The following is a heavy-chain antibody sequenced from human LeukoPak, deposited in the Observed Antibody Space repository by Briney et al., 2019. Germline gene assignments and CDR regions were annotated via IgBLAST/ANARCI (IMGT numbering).Heavy chain of an antibody. J-gene: IGHJ4*02. D-gene: IGHD3-22*01. CDR3: ARAGDYYDSSGYHPYYFGY. CDR1: RFTFSTYA. V-gene: IGHV3-23*01. Sequence: PGGSLRLSCAASRFTFSTYAMSWVRQAPGKGLEWVSTISGSGGSTYYADSVKGRFTISRDNSKNTLYLQMNSLRAEDTAVYYCARAGDYYDSSGYHPYYFGYWGQGTLVTVSS. CDR2: ISGSGGST.